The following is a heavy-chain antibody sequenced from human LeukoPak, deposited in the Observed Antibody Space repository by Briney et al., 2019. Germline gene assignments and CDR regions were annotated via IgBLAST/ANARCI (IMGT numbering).Heavy chain of an antibody. CDR2: INPNSGGT. CDR3: ARGYSSSWVLDAFDI. CDR1: GYAFTGYY. V-gene: IGHV1-2*02. D-gene: IGHD6-13*01. J-gene: IGHJ3*02. Sequence: ASVKVSCKASGYAFTGYYMHWVRQAPGQGLEWMGWINPNSGGTNYAQKFQGRVTMTRDTSISTAYMELSRLGSDDTAVYYCARGYSSSWVLDAFDIWGQGTMVTVSS.